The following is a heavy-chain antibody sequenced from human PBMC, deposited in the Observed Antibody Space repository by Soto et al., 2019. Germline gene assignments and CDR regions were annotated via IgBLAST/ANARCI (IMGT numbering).Heavy chain of an antibody. D-gene: IGHD3-10*01. V-gene: IGHV3-73*02. CDR2: IRNKANSYAT. CDR3: TTLAAEDMVRK. Sequence: EVQLVESGGGLVQPGGSLKLSCAASGFTFSGSALHWVRQASGKGLEWVGRIRNKANSYATAYAASVKGRFTISRDDSKNTACLQMTSMKTEDTALYYCTTLAAEDMVRKWCPGTMVTVSS. CDR1: GFTFSGSA. J-gene: IGHJ4*02.